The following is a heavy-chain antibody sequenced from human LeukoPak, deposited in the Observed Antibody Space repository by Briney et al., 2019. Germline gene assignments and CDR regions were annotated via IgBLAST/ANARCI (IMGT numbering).Heavy chain of an antibody. D-gene: IGHD5-24*01. CDR2: IYYSGST. J-gene: IGHJ4*02. CDR3: ARVGDGYNVDH. CDR1: GGSISSYY. V-gene: IGHV4-59*01. Sequence: SETLSLTCTVSGGSISSYYWSWIRQPPGKGLEWIGYIYYSGSTNYNPSLKSRVTISVDTSKNQFSLKLSSVTAADTAVYYCARVGDGYNVDHRGQGTLVTVSS.